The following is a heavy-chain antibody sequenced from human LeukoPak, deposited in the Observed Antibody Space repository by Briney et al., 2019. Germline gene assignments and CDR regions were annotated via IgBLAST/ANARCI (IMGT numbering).Heavy chain of an antibody. CDR3: ARGDVVRGVIPNIIDY. CDR2: IYYSGST. J-gene: IGHJ4*02. D-gene: IGHD3-10*01. Sequence: SETLSLTCTVSGGSISSGGYYWSWIRQHPGKGLEWIGYIYYSGSTYYNPSLKSRVTISVDTSKNQFSLKLSSVTAADTAVYYCARGDVVRGVIPNIIDYWGQGTLVTVSS. CDR1: GGSISSGGYY. V-gene: IGHV4-31*03.